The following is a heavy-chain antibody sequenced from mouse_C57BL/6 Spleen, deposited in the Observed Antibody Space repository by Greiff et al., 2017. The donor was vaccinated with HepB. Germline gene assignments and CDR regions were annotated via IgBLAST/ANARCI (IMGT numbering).Heavy chain of an antibody. CDR1: GYAFSSSW. CDR2: IYPGDGDT. Sequence: QVQLQQSGPELVKPGASVKISCKASGYAFSSSWMNWVKQRPGKGLEWIGRIYPGDGDTNYNGKFKGKATLTADKSSSTAYMQLSSLTSEDSAVYFCAVDYGSSYDYAMDYWGQGTSVTVSS. D-gene: IGHD1-1*01. CDR3: AVDYGSSYDYAMDY. V-gene: IGHV1-82*01. J-gene: IGHJ4*01.